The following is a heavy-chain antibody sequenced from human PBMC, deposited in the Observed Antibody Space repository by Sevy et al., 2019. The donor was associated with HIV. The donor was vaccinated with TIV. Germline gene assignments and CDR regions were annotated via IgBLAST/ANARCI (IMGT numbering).Heavy chain of an antibody. J-gene: IGHJ3*02. D-gene: IGHD3-3*01. CDR1: GYTFTSYG. CDR2: ISAYNGNT. Sequence: ASVKVCCKASGYTFTSYGIGWVRQAPGQGLEWMGWISAYNGNTNYAQKLQGRVTMTTDTSTSTAYMELRSLRSDDTAVYYCATEGEYYDFWSGYSIDAFDIRGQGTMVTVSS. CDR3: ATEGEYYDFWSGYSIDAFDI. V-gene: IGHV1-18*01.